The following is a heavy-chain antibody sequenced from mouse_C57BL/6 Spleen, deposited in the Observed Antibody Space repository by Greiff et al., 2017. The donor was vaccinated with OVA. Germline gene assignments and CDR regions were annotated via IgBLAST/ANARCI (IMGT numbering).Heavy chain of an antibody. Sequence: EVKLMESGPELVKPGASVKISCKASGYSFTDYNMNWVKQSNGKSLEWIGVINPNYGTTSYNQKFKGKATLTVDQSSSTAYMQLNSLTSEDSAVYYCARSPYYGSSYFPFDYWGQGTTLTVSS. CDR3: ARSPYYGSSYFPFDY. J-gene: IGHJ2*01. CDR2: INPNYGTT. D-gene: IGHD1-1*01. V-gene: IGHV1-39*01. CDR1: GYSFTDYN.